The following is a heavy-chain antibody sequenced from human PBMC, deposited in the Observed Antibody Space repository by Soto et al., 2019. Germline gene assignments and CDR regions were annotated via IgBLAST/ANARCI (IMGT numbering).Heavy chain of an antibody. CDR1: GDSISSSNW. CDR2: IYHTGST. CDR3: ARITRSPNSGYFDY. D-gene: IGHD7-27*01. J-gene: IGHJ4*02. V-gene: IGHV4-4*02. Sequence: SETLSLTCVVSGDSISSSNWWSWVRQPPGKGLEWIGKIYHTGSTNYNPSLKSRVTISADKSKNQVSLKLSSVTAADTAVYYCARITRSPNSGYFDYWGQGALVTVSS.